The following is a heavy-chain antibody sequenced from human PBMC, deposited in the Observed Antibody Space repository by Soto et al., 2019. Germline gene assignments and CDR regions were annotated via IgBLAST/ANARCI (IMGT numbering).Heavy chain of an antibody. CDR2: INGDGSST. V-gene: IGHV3-74*01. J-gene: IGHJ4*02. CDR3: ARGGSTTVPPY. Sequence: GGSLRLSCAASGFTFSSYWMHWVRQAPGKGLVWVSRINGDGSSTNYADSVTGRFTISRDNAKNTLYLQMNSLRAEDTAVYYCARGGSTTVPPYWGQGTLVTVSS. CDR1: GFTFSSYW. D-gene: IGHD4-4*01.